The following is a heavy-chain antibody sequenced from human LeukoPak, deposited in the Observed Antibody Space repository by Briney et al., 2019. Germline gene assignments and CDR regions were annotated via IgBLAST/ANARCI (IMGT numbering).Heavy chain of an antibody. CDR2: XYPGDSET. J-gene: IGHJ3*02. D-gene: IGHD3-22*01. CDR1: GYSFTSYW. CDR3: ARDSYDSSGYRAFDI. V-gene: IGHV5-51*01. Sequence: GESLKISCKGSGYSFTSYWIGWVRQMPGKGLXXXXXXYPGDSETRYSPSFQGQVTISADKSISTAYLQCSSLKASDTAMYYCARDSYDSSGYRAFDIWGQGTMVTVSS.